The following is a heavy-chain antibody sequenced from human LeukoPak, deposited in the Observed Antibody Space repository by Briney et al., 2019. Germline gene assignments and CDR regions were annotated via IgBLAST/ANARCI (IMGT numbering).Heavy chain of an antibody. Sequence: ASVKVSCKASGYTFTGYYMHWVRQAPGQGLEWMRWTNPNSGGTNYAQKFKGRVTMTRDTSISTAYMELSRLRSDATAVYYCARAGYSSSWFPRDYYYYYMDVWGKGTTVTVSS. CDR1: GYTFTGYY. V-gene: IGHV1-2*02. CDR3: ARAGYSSSWFPRDYYYYYMDV. J-gene: IGHJ6*03. CDR2: TNPNSGGT. D-gene: IGHD6-13*01.